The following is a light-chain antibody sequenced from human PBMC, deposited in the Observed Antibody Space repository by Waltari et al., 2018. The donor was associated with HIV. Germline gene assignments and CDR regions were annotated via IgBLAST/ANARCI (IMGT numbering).Light chain of an antibody. V-gene: IGKV3-20*01. CDR3: QQYIGSPRT. J-gene: IGKJ1*01. Sequence: IALTQSPGPLSLSPGESATLSCSASQTISSTYLAWYQQKPGQAPRPLIYGASSRATGIPDRFSGSGSGTEFTLTISSLEPEDCAVYYCQQYIGSPRTFGQGTKVELK. CDR2: GAS. CDR1: QTISSTY.